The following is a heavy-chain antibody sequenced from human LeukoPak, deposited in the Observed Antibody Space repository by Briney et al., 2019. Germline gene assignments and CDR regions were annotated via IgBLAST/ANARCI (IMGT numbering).Heavy chain of an antibody. CDR2: IYTSGST. CDR3: ARKDTAMAPFDY. CDR1: GGSISSYF. V-gene: IGHV4-4*07. Sequence: SETQSLTCTVSGGSISSYFWTWIRQPAGKGLEWIGRIYTSGSTNYNPSLKSRVTMSVDTSKNQFSLKLSSVTAADTAVYYCARKDTAMAPFDYWGQGTLVTVSS. D-gene: IGHD5-18*01. J-gene: IGHJ4*02.